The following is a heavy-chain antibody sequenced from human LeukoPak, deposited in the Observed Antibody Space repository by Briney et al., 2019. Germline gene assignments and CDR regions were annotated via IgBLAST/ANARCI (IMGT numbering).Heavy chain of an antibody. J-gene: IGHJ3*02. Sequence: GGSLRLSCAASGFTVSSNHMSWVRQAPGEGLEWVSVIYSGGSTYSTDSVKGRFTISRDNSKNSLYLQMNSLRAEVTAVYYCVKAFTYYYDSSGYYHDAFDIWGQGTMVTVSS. CDR2: IYSGGST. CDR3: VKAFTYYYDSSGYYHDAFDI. CDR1: GFTVSSNH. D-gene: IGHD3-22*01. V-gene: IGHV3-53*01.